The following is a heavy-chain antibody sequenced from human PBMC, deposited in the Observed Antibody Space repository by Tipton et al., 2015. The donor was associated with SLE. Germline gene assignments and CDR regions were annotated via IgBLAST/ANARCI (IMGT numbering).Heavy chain of an antibody. D-gene: IGHD3-3*01. CDR3: AKDKSKLRFLEWGYGMDV. CDR2: ISGSGGST. V-gene: IGHV3-23*01. CDR1: GFTFSSYA. Sequence: SLRLSCAASGFTFSSYAMSWVRQAPGKGLEWVSAISGSGGSTYYADSVKGRFTISRDNSKNTLYLQMNSLRAEDTAVYYCAKDKSKLRFLEWGYGMDVWGQGTTVTVSS. J-gene: IGHJ6*02.